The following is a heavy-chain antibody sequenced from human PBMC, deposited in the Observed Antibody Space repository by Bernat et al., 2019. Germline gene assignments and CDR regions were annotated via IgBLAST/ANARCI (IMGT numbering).Heavy chain of an antibody. V-gene: IGHV3-49*04. CDR3: TRDLRGFDFNY. D-gene: IGHD5-12*01. CDR1: GFTFGDYA. CDR2: IRSKRYGGTT. Sequence: EVQLVESGGGLVQPGRSLRLSCTASGFTFGDYAVNWVRQAPGKGLEWVGLIRSKRYGGTTEDAASVKGRFSISRDDSKSIAYLQMNSLKIEDTAVYYCTRDLRGFDFNYGGQGTLITVSS. J-gene: IGHJ4*02.